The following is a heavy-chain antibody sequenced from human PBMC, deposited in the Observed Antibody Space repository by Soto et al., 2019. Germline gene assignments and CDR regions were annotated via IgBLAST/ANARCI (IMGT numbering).Heavy chain of an antibody. CDR3: ARESGGYDSSTRYGLDV. V-gene: IGHV4-31*03. CDR2: IYYSGST. D-gene: IGHD6-25*01. J-gene: IGHJ6*02. CDR1: GGSISSVGHY. Sequence: SETLSLTCSVSGGSISSVGHYWTWIRQQPGKGLEWIGYIYYSGSTDYNPSLKSRVTISVDRSKNQFSLNLSSVTAADTAIYYCARESGGYDSSTRYGLDVWGQGTTVTVYS.